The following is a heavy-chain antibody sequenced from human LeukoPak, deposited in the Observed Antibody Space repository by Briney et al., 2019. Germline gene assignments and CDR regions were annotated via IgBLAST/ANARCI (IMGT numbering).Heavy chain of an antibody. CDR2: FDPEDGET. Sequence: ASVNVSCKVSGYTLTELSMHWVRPAPGKGLEWMGGFDPEDGETIYAQKFQGRVTITEDTYTDTAYMELSSLRSEDTAVYYCATGLYDSSGYSTTSLGYWGQGTLVTVSS. V-gene: IGHV1-24*01. D-gene: IGHD3-22*01. CDR1: GYTLTELS. J-gene: IGHJ4*02. CDR3: ATGLYDSSGYSTTSLGY.